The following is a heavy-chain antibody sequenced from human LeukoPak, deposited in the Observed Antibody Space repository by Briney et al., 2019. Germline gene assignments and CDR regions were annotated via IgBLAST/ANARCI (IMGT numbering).Heavy chain of an antibody. CDR2: IYPGDSDT. V-gene: IGHV5-51*03. CDR3: ARGYCSSTSCYGDAFDI. Sequence: GESLKISCKGSGYSFTSYWIGWVRQMPGKGLEWMGIIYPGDSDTRHSPSFQGQVTISADKSISTAYLQWSSLKASDTAMYYCARGYCSSTSCYGDAFDIWGQGTMVTVSS. CDR1: GYSFTSYW. D-gene: IGHD2-2*01. J-gene: IGHJ3*02.